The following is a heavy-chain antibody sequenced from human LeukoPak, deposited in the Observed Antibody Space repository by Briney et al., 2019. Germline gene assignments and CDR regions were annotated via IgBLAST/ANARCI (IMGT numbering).Heavy chain of an antibody. CDR3: ARDPTGTTGFDY. V-gene: IGHV7-4-1*02. Sequence: GASVKVSCKASGYTFTSPAMNWVRQAPGQGLEWMGWINTNTGNPTYAQGFTGRFVSSLDISVSTAYLQISRLKAEDTAVYYCARDPTGTTGFDYWGQGTLVTVSS. D-gene: IGHD1-1*01. CDR2: INTNTGNP. J-gene: IGHJ4*02. CDR1: GYTFTSPA.